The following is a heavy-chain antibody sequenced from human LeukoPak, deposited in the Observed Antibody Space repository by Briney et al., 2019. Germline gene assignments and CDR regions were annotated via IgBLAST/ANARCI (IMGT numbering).Heavy chain of an antibody. CDR1: GFTFSSYW. D-gene: IGHD6-19*01. CDR3: ASRTIAVAGTFDY. J-gene: IGHJ4*02. V-gene: IGHV3-7*03. CDR2: INHNGNVN. Sequence: GGSLRLSCAASGFTFSSYWMNWARQAPGKGLEWVASINHNGNVNYYVDSVKGRFTISRDNAKNSLYLQMSNLRAEDTAVYYCASRTIAVAGTFDYWGQGTLVTVSS.